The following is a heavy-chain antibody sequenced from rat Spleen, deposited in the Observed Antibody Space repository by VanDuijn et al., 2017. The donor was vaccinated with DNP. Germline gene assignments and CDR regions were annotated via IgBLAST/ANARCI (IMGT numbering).Heavy chain of an antibody. V-gene: IGHV5-20*01. Sequence: EVRLVESGGGLVQPGRSLKLSCAASGFTFRDYYMAWVRQAPTKGLEWVASISYDGGTAYYRHSVKGRFTISRDNAKNTLYLQMESLRPEDTATYHCAKDAFDYWGQGVMVTVSS. CDR3: AKDAFDY. CDR1: GFTFRDYY. CDR2: ISYDGGTA. J-gene: IGHJ2*01.